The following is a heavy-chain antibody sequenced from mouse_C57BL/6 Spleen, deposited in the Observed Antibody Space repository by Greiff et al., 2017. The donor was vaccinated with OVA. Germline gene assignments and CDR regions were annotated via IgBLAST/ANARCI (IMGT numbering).Heavy chain of an antibody. V-gene: IGHV1-82*01. Sequence: VKLVESGPELVKPGASVKISCKASGYAFSSSWMNWVKQRPGKGLEWIGRIYPGDGDTNYNGKFKGKATLTADKSSSTAYMQLSSLTSEDSAVYFCARSVSSGYGYCFDYWGQGTTLTVSS. J-gene: IGHJ2*01. CDR1: GYAFSSSW. D-gene: IGHD3-2*02. CDR2: IYPGDGDT. CDR3: ARSVSSGYGYCFDY.